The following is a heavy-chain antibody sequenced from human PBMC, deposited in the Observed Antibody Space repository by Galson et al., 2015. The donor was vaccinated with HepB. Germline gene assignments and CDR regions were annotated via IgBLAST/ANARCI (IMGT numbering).Heavy chain of an antibody. CDR3: SRKIGAPEYDYYGLDV. Sequence: SLRLSCADSEFTFEDYVISWFRQAPGKGLEWLGFIRTKSYGGTTEYAASVKGRVIISRDDSDSVAYLQMNSLDTDDTAVYYCSRKIGAPEYDYYGLDVWGQGTTVTVSS. V-gene: IGHV3-49*03. CDR2: IRTKSYGGTT. CDR1: EFTFEDYV. J-gene: IGHJ6*02. D-gene: IGHD2/OR15-2a*01.